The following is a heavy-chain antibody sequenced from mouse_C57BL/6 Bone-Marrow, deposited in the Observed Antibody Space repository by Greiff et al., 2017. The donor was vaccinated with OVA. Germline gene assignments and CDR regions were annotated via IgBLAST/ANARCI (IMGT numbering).Heavy chain of an antibody. D-gene: IGHD1-1*01. Sequence: QVQLKESGAELARPGASVKLSCKASGYTFTSYGISWVKQRTGQGLEWIGEIYPRSGNTYYNEKFKGKATLTADKSSSTAYMELRSLTSEDSAVYFCARNTTVEAYWGQGTLVTVSA. J-gene: IGHJ3*01. CDR1: GYTFTSYG. CDR2: IYPRSGNT. CDR3: ARNTTVEAY. V-gene: IGHV1-81*01.